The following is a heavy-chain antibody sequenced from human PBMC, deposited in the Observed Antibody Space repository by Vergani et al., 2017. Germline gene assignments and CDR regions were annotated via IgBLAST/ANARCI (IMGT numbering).Heavy chain of an antibody. D-gene: IGHD6-13*01. Sequence: QVQLVESGGGLVKPGGSLRLSCAASGFTFSDYYMSWIRQAPGKGLEWVAYISISSTYTNYADSVKGRFTISRDNTENSLSLQMNSLRAEDTAVYYCAKGGGSGIAFYWYFDLWGRGTLVTVSS. V-gene: IGHV3-11*06. CDR1: GFTFSDYY. J-gene: IGHJ2*01. CDR3: AKGGGSGIAFYWYFDL. CDR2: ISISSTYT.